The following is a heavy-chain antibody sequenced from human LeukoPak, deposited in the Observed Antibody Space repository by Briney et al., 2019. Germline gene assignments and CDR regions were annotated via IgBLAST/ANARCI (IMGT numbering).Heavy chain of an antibody. CDR3: ARCGIYSYANYYYYMDV. CDR1: GLTFSTYW. J-gene: IGHJ6*03. Sequence: GGSLRLSCEASGLTFSTYWMHWVRQAPGKGLEWVAVISYDGSNKYYADSVKGRFTISRDNSKNTLYLQMNSLRAEDTAVYYCARCGIYSYANYYYYMDVWGKGTTVTVSS. V-gene: IGHV3-30*03. D-gene: IGHD5-18*01. CDR2: ISYDGSNK.